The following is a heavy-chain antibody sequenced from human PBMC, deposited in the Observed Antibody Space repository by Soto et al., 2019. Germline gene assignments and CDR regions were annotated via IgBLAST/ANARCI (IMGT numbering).Heavy chain of an antibody. Sequence: ASVKVSCKASGGTFSSYAISWVRQAPGQGLEWMGWINPNSGGTNYAQKFQGRVTMTRDTSISTAYMELSRLRSDDTAVYYCAILYYDILTGPVDYWGQGTLVTVSS. J-gene: IGHJ4*02. V-gene: IGHV1-2*02. CDR3: AILYYDILTGPVDY. D-gene: IGHD3-9*01. CDR1: GGTFSSYA. CDR2: INPNSGGT.